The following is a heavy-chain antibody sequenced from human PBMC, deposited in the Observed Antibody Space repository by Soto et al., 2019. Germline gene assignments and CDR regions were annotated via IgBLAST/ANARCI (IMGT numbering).Heavy chain of an antibody. CDR2: INHSGST. CDR3: ARGVVGSYWYFDR. Sequence: SETLSLTCAVYGGSFSGYYWSWIRQPPGKGLEWIGEINHSGSTNYNPSLKSRVTISVDTSKKQFSLKLSSVTAADTDDYYGARGVVGSYWYFDRWGRGTLVTVSS. D-gene: IGHD2-15*01. J-gene: IGHJ2*01. V-gene: IGHV4-34*01. CDR1: GGSFSGYY.